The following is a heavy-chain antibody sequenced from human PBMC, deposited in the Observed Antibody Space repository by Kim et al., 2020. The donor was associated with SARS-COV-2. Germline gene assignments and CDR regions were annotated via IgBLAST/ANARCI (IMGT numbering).Heavy chain of an antibody. CDR2: SGSS. Sequence: SGSSNYNPSLKSRVTISVDTSKNQFSLKLSSVTAADTAVYYCASVDGGMDVWGQGTTVTVSS. J-gene: IGHJ6*02. V-gene: IGHV4-59*01. CDR3: ASVDGGMDV.